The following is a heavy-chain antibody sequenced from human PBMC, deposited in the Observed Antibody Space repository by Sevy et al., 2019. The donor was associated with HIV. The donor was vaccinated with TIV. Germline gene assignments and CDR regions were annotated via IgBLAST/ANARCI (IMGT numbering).Heavy chain of an antibody. CDR2: ISYDGSNK. CDR1: GFTFSSYA. J-gene: IGHJ6*02. CDR3: ARDRGSTVTTRYYYYGMDV. Sequence: GGSLRLSCAASGFTFSSYAMHWVRQAPGKGLEWVAVISYDGSNKYYADSVKGRFTISRDNSKNTLYLQMNGLRAEDTAVYYCARDRGSTVTTRYYYYGMDVWGQGTTVTVSS. V-gene: IGHV3-30*04. D-gene: IGHD4-17*01.